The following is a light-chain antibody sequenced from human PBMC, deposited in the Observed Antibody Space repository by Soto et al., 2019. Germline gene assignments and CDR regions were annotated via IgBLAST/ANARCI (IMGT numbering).Light chain of an antibody. CDR3: SSYTSSSTSAVL. CDR1: SSDVGGYNF. CDR2: EVT. V-gene: IGLV2-14*01. Sequence: QSALTQPASVSGSPGQSITISCIGTSSDVGGYNFVSWYQQHPGKAPKIMIYEVTRRPLGVSNRFSGSKSGNTASLTISGLQAEDEDDYYCSSYTSSSTSAVLFGGGTKVTVL. J-gene: IGLJ2*01.